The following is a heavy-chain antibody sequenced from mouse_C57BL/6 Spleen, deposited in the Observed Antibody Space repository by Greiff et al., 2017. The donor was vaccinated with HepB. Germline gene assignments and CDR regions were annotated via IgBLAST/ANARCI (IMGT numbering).Heavy chain of an antibody. CDR1: GYAFSSSW. Sequence: QVQLQQSGPELVKPGASVKISCKASGYAFSSSWMNWVKQRPGKSLEWIGRIYPGDGDTNYNGKFKGKATLTADKSSSTAYMQLSSLTSEDSAVYFCANYGSSYGYFDVWGTGTTVTVSS. J-gene: IGHJ1*03. CDR2: IYPGDGDT. CDR3: ANYGSSYGYFDV. V-gene: IGHV1-82*01. D-gene: IGHD1-1*01.